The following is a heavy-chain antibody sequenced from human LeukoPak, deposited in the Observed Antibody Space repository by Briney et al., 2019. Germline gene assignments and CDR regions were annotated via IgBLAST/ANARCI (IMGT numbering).Heavy chain of an antibody. V-gene: IGHV3-15*01. Sequence: PGGSLRLSCAASGFTFSHARMNWVRQAPGKGLEWIGLIKSYVHGGTTDYAAPVQGRFTISRDDSKSIVYLQMTSLRAEDTAVYYCFDYDNSSSWDYWGQGTLVTVSS. D-gene: IGHD3-22*01. CDR2: IKSYVHGGTT. CDR3: FDYDNSSSWDY. CDR1: GFTFSHAR. J-gene: IGHJ4*02.